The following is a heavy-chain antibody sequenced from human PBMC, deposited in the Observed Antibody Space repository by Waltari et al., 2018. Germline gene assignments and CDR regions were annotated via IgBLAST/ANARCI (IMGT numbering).Heavy chain of an antibody. D-gene: IGHD3-22*01. J-gene: IGHJ6*02. CDR2: SSYKERNI. Sequence: QVQLVESGGGVVQPGRSLRLSCAASEFTFSSYAMHWVRKAPGNGVEGVAVSSYKERNISYVDSVKGRFTISRDNSKKMLYLQMNSLRAEDTAVYYCARDYCDRTYCHGMDVWGQGTTVTVSS. V-gene: IGHV3-30*04. CDR1: EFTFSSYA. CDR3: ARDYCDRTYCHGMDV.